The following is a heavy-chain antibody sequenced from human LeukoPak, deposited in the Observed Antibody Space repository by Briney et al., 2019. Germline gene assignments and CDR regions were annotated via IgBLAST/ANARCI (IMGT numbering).Heavy chain of an antibody. CDR1: GGSFSGYY. V-gene: IGHV4-34*01. D-gene: IGHD3-10*01. CDR3: ARGTSYGSGSYYNVSFAANFEY. J-gene: IGHJ4*02. Sequence: SETLSLTCAVYGGSFSGYYWSWIRQPPGKGLEWIGEINHSGSTNYNPSLKSRVTISVDTSKNQFSLKLSFVTAADTAVYYCARGTSYGSGSYYNVSFAANFEYWGQGTLVTVSS. CDR2: INHSGST.